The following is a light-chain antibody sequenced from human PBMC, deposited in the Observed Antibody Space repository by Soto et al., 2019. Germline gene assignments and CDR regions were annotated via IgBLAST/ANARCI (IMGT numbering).Light chain of an antibody. CDR1: QSVSSY. Sequence: EIVLTQSPATLSLSPGERATLYCRASQSVSSYLGWYQQKPGQAPRLLMYDASHRATGIPARFSGSGSGTDFTLTISSLEPEDFAVYYCQQRSNWPLTFGGGTKVEIK. J-gene: IGKJ4*01. CDR2: DAS. CDR3: QQRSNWPLT. V-gene: IGKV3-11*01.